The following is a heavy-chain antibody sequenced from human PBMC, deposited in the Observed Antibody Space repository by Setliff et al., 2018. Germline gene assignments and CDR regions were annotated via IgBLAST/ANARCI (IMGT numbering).Heavy chain of an antibody. CDR3: ARHQFVGGYYGSVTYRHFDY. CDR1: GGSISSSSYQ. Sequence: SETLSLTCTVSGGSISSSSYQWGRVRQTPGKGLEWIGSIYYSGTAYYNPSLKSRVTISVDTSKNQFSLQVTSVTATDTAIYYCARHQFVGGYYGSVTYRHFDYWGQGILVTVSS. J-gene: IGHJ4*02. CDR2: IYYSGTA. V-gene: IGHV4-39*01. D-gene: IGHD3-10*01.